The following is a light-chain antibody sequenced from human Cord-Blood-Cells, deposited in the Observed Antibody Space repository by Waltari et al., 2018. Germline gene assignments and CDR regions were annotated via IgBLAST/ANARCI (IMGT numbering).Light chain of an antibody. J-gene: IGKJ2*01. Sequence: DIQMTQSPSSLSASVGDRVTITCRASQSISSYLNWYQQKPGKDPKLLIYAASSLQSGVPSRFSGSGSGTDFTLNICSLQPEDFATYYCQQSYSTPYTFGQGTKLEIK. CDR3: QQSYSTPYT. V-gene: IGKV1-39*01. CDR2: AAS. CDR1: QSISSY.